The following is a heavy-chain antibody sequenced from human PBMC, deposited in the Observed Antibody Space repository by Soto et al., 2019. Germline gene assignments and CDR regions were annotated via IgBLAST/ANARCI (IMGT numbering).Heavy chain of an antibody. CDR1: GYTFTSSG. CDR2: ISAYNGNT. J-gene: IGHJ4*02. Sequence: ASVKVSCKASGYTFTSSGISSVRQAPGQGLEWMGWISAYNGNTNYAQKLQGRVTMTTDTSTSTAYMELRSLRSDDTAVYYCARVRSSSSGPRFDYWGQGTLVTVSS. D-gene: IGHD6-6*01. V-gene: IGHV1-18*01. CDR3: ARVRSSSSGPRFDY.